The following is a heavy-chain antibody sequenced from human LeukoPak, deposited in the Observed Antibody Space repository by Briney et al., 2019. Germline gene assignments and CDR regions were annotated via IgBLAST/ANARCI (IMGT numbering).Heavy chain of an antibody. V-gene: IGHV3-21*01. J-gene: IGHJ4*02. Sequence: PGGSLRLSCAASGFTFSSYAMHWVRQAPGKGLEWVSSISSSSSYIYYADSVKGRFTISRDNAKNSLYLQMNSLRAEDTAVYYCAIARGTTISSLDYWGQGTLVTVSS. D-gene: IGHD1-1*01. CDR3: AIARGTTISSLDY. CDR2: ISSSSSYI. CDR1: GFTFSSYA.